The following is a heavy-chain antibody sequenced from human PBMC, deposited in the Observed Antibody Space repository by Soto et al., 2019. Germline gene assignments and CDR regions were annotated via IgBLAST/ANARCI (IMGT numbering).Heavy chain of an antibody. V-gene: IGHV4-59*01. Sequence: SETLSLTCTVSGGSISSYYWSWIRQPPGKGLEWIGSIYYSGSTNFIPSLKSLVTMSVDTSMNLFSLKLSSVTAADTAVYYCARVGRVREYYFDYWGQGTLVTVSS. CDR1: GGSISSYY. CDR2: IYYSGST. D-gene: IGHD3-10*01. CDR3: ARVGRVREYYFDY. J-gene: IGHJ4*02.